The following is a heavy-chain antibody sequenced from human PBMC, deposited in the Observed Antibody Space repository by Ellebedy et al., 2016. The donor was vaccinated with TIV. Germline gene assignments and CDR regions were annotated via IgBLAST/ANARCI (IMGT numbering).Heavy chain of an antibody. CDR3: ARDSSLYCSGDTCSDYGDYVFDY. Sequence: GGSLRLXCAASGFTFSSYAIHWVRQPPGKGLEWLAVISYDGSNKYYADSVKGRFTSSRDNSKNTLYLHMNSLRAEDTAVYYCARDSSLYCSGDTCSDYGDYVFDYWGQGTLVTVSS. J-gene: IGHJ4*02. V-gene: IGHV3-30-3*01. CDR1: GFTFSSYA. D-gene: IGHD2-15*01. CDR2: ISYDGSNK.